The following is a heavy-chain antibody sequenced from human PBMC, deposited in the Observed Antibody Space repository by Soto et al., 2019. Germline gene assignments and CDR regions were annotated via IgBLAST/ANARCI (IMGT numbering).Heavy chain of an antibody. CDR3: ARAIYGSGSGHYYYYMDV. CDR2: INHSGST. Sequence: SETLSLTCAVYGGSFSGYYWSWIRQPPGKGLEWIGEINHSGSTNYNPSLKSRVTISVDTSKNQFSLKLSSVTAADTAVYYCARAIYGSGSGHYYYYMDVWGKGTTVTVSS. J-gene: IGHJ6*03. V-gene: IGHV4-34*01. D-gene: IGHD3-10*01. CDR1: GGSFSGYY.